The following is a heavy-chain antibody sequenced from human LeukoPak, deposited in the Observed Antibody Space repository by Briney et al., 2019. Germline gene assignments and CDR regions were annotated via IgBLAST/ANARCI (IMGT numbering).Heavy chain of an antibody. J-gene: IGHJ3*02. V-gene: IGHV4-4*07. Sequence: PSETLSLTCTASGGSISSYYWSWIRQPAGKGLEWIGRIYTSGSTNYNPSLKSRVTMSVDTSKNQFSLKLSSVTAADTAVYYCARKGGGSHRTAFDIWGQGTMVTVSS. D-gene: IGHD2-15*01. CDR3: ARKGGGSHRTAFDI. CDR2: IYTSGST. CDR1: GGSISSYY.